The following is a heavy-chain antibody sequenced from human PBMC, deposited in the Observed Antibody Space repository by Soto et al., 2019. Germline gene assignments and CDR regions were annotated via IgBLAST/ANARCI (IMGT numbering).Heavy chain of an antibody. Sequence: QMQLVQSGPEVKKPGTSVKVSCKASGFTFTSSAVQWVRQARGQRLEWIGWIVVGSGNTNYAQKFQERVTITRDMSTSTAYMELSSLRSEDTAVYYCAAGRFVVYAKPDNWFDPWGQGTLVTVSS. D-gene: IGHD2-8*02. CDR1: GFTFTSSA. J-gene: IGHJ5*02. CDR3: AAGRFVVYAKPDNWFDP. V-gene: IGHV1-58*01. CDR2: IVVGSGNT.